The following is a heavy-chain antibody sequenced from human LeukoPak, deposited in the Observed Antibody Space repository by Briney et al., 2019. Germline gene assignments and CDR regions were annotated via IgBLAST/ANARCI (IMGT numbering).Heavy chain of an antibody. Sequence: GGSLRLSCAASGFTFSSYWMSWVRQAPGKGLEWVAGMKQDGSEKYYVDSVKGRFTISRDNAKNSLYLQMNSLRAEDTAVYYCGTVPRGRELLLPILEYSGEGALVTVSS. CDR3: GTVPRGRELLLPILEY. D-gene: IGHD2/OR15-2a*01. CDR2: MKQDGSEK. J-gene: IGHJ4*02. V-gene: IGHV3-7*01. CDR1: GFTFSSYW.